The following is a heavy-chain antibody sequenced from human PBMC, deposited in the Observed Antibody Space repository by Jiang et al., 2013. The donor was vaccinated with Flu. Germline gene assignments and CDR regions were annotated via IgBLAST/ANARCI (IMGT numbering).Heavy chain of an antibody. J-gene: IGHJ4*02. D-gene: IGHD6-19*01. CDR2: IYPDDSKS. CDR3: ARRYLGALAGLYYFDY. Sequence: GAEVKKPGESLKISCKGSGYSFYGFWIVWVRQMPGKGLEWMGMIYPDDSKSRYSPSFQGQVTISADKSISTAYLQWSSLKASDTAMYYCARRYLGALAGLYYFDYWGQGTLLTVSS. V-gene: IGHV5-51*03. CDR1: GYSFYGFW.